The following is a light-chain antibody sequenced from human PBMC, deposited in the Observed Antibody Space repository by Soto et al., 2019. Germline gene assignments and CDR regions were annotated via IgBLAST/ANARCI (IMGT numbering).Light chain of an antibody. V-gene: IGKV3-15*01. J-gene: IGKJ1*01. Sequence: EIVMTQSAATLSVSPGERATLSCRASQSVSSNLAWYQQKPGQAPRLLIYGASTRATGIPARFRGSGSGTEFTLTISSLQSEDFAVYYCQQYNNWPEWTFGQGTKVEIK. CDR2: GAS. CDR1: QSVSSN. CDR3: QQYNNWPEWT.